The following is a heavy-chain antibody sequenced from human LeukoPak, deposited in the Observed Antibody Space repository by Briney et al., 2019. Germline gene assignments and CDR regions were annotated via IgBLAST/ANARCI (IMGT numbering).Heavy chain of an antibody. Sequence: SETLSLTYTVPGGPISSYYWSWIRQPPGKGLEWIGYIYYSGSTNYNPSLKSRVTISVDTSKNQFSLKLSSVTAADTAVYYCAREAATRYYYYGMDVWGQGTTVTVSS. CDR3: AREAATRYYYYGMDV. V-gene: IGHV4-59*01. J-gene: IGHJ6*02. D-gene: IGHD2-15*01. CDR1: GGPISSYY. CDR2: IYYSGST.